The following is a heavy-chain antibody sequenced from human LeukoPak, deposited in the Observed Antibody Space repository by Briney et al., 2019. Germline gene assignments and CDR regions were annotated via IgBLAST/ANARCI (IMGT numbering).Heavy chain of an antibody. V-gene: IGHV5-51*01. D-gene: IGHD3-22*01. J-gene: IGHJ5*02. CDR1: GYSFISYW. CDR3: ARHPGYYDTSGYHYDWFDP. Sequence: GESLKISCKGSGYSFISYWIGWVRQMPGKGLEWMGIIYPGDSDTRYSPSFQGQVTISADKSISTAYLQWSSLKASDTAMNYCARHPGYYDTSGYHYDWFDPWGQGTLVTVSS. CDR2: IYPGDSDT.